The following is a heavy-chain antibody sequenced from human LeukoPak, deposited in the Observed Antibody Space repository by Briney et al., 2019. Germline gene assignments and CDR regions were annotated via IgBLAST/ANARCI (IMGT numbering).Heavy chain of an antibody. J-gene: IGHJ4*02. CDR3: ARGAYDFWSGYPYYFDY. CDR1: GFTVSSNY. V-gene: IGHV3-66*01. D-gene: IGHD3-3*01. Sequence: PGGSLRLSCAASGFTVSSNYMSWVRQAPGKGLEWVSVIYSGGSTYYADSVKGRFTISRDNSKNTLYLQMNSLRDEDTAVYYCARGAYDFWSGYPYYFDYWGQGTLVTVPS. CDR2: IYSGGST.